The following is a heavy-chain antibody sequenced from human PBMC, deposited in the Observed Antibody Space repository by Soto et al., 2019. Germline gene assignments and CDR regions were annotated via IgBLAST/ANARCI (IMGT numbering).Heavy chain of an antibody. J-gene: IGHJ6*03. V-gene: IGHV4-59*08. Sequence: QVQLQESGPGLVKPSETLSLTCTVSGGSISGHYWSWIRQPPGRGLEWIGYIYYSGTTKYNPSLESRVTLSVDTSTNQFSQLRTSVTAADTAVYYCARQVTSDSFYYYIGVWGKGTTVTVSS. CDR1: GGSISGHY. D-gene: IGHD4-17*01. CDR2: IYYSGTT. CDR3: ARQVTSDSFYYYIGV.